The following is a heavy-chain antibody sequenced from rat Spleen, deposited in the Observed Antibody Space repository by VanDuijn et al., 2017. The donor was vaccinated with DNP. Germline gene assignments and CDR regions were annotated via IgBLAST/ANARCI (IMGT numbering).Heavy chain of an antibody. Sequence: EVQLVESGGGLVQPGRSLKLSCAASGFTFSDYNMAWVRQAPTKGLEWVASINTVGDNSHYRDSVKGRFTISRDNAKNTQYLQMDSLRSEDTATYYCAKANGRDWGQGVMVTVSS. D-gene: IGHD1-2*01. CDR3: AKANGRD. J-gene: IGHJ2*01. CDR1: GFTFSDYN. V-gene: IGHV5S13*01. CDR2: INTVGDNS.